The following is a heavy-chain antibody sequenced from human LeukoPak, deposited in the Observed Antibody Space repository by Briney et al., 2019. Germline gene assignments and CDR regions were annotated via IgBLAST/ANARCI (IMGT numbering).Heavy chain of an antibody. J-gene: IGHJ3*02. CDR1: GYTFTDYY. CDR3: ARDEAASGTNAFDM. V-gene: IGHV1-2*02. Sequence: ASVKVSCKASGYTFTDYYIHWVQQAPGQGLEWMGWNYPKSGGTKYAQKFQGVVTMTSDTSITTAYMVLSRLRSDDTAVYYCARDEAASGTNAFDMWGQGTMVTVSS. CDR2: NYPKSGGT. D-gene: IGHD1-7*01.